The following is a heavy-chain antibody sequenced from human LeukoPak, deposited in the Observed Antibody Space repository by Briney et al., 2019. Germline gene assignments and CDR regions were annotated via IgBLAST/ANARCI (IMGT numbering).Heavy chain of an antibody. Sequence: GGSLRLSFAASGFTFSSYSMNWVRQAPGKGLEWVSSISSSSSYIYYADSVKGRFTISRDNAKNSLYLQMNSLRAEDTAVYYCARSSGWYNAFDIWGQGTMVTVSS. V-gene: IGHV3-21*01. CDR1: GFTFSSYS. CDR3: ARSSGWYNAFDI. CDR2: ISSSSSYI. D-gene: IGHD6-19*01. J-gene: IGHJ3*02.